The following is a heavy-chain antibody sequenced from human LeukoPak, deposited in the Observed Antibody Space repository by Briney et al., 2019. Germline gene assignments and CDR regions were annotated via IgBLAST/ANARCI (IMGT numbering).Heavy chain of an antibody. CDR2: IYYSGST. J-gene: IGHJ6*02. D-gene: IGHD3-10*01. CDR1: GGSISSGDYY. V-gene: IGHV4-30-4*01. CDR3: AREDRGVIPPNYYYYGMDV. Sequence: SETLSLTCTVSGGSISSGDYYWSWIRQPPGKGLEWIGYIYYSGSTYYNPSLKSRVTISVDTSKNQFSLKLSSVIAADTAVYYCAREDRGVIPPNYYYYGMDVWGQGTTVTVSS.